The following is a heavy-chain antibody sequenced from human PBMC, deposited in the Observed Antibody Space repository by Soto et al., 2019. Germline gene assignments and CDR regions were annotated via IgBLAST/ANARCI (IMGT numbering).Heavy chain of an antibody. J-gene: IGHJ4*02. D-gene: IGHD3-9*01. CDR1: GLTFSTSW. CDR3: AKDGNYDLLTGSVYFDY. Sequence: GGSLRLSCVASGLTFSTSWMHWVRQAPGKGLVWVSHINTEGTATSYADSVKGRFTVSRDNARNTLFLQMNSLRAEDTAVYYCAKDGNYDLLTGSVYFDYCGQGPLVTVYS. CDR2: INTEGTAT. V-gene: IGHV3-74*01.